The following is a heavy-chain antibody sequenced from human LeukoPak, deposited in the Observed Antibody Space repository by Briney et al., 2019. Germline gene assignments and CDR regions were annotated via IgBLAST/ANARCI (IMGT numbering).Heavy chain of an antibody. V-gene: IGHV4-59*01. CDR2: IYYSGST. J-gene: IGHJ3*02. CDR1: GGSISSYY. CDR3: ARFRSPDAFDM. Sequence: SETLSLTCTVSGGSISSYYWNWIRQPPGKGLEWIGYIYYSGSTNYNPSLKSRVTISLDTSKKQFSLKLSSVTAAATAVYYCARFRSPDAFDMWGQGTMVAVSS.